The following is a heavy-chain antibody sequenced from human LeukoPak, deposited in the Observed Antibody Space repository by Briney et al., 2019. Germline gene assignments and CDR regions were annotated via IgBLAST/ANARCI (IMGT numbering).Heavy chain of an antibody. D-gene: IGHD5-18*01. V-gene: IGHV4-30-2*01. Sequence: SQTLSFTCTVSGGSISSGGYYWSWIRQPPGKGLEWIGYIYHSGSTYYNPSLKSRVTISVDGSKNQFSLKLSSVTATDTAVYYCARDEDTALAWGQGTLVTVSS. CDR3: ARDEDTALA. CDR2: IYHSGST. CDR1: GGSISSGGYY. J-gene: IGHJ5*02.